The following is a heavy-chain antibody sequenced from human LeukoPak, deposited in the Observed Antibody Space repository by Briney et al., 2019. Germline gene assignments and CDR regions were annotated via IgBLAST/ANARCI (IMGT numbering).Heavy chain of an antibody. V-gene: IGHV4-34*01. CDR1: GGSFSGYY. J-gene: IGHJ4*02. Sequence: SETLSLTCAVYGGSFSGYYWSWIRQPPGKGLEWNGEINHSGSTNYNPSLKSRVTISVDTSKNQFSLKLSSVTAADTAVYYCASRIAARPNYFDYWGQGTLVTVSS. CDR2: INHSGST. CDR3: ASRIAARPNYFDY. D-gene: IGHD6-6*01.